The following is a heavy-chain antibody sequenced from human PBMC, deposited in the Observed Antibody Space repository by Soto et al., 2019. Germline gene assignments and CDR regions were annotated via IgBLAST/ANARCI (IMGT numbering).Heavy chain of an antibody. D-gene: IGHD3-9*01. Sequence: SVKVSCKASGGTFSSYAISWVRQAPGQGLEWMGGIIPIFGTANYAQKFQGRVTITADESTSTAYMELSSLRSEDTAVYYCARSTYYDILTGYYKATFADWGQGTLVTVSS. J-gene: IGHJ4*02. CDR1: GGTFSSYA. CDR3: ARSTYYDILTGYYKATFAD. V-gene: IGHV1-69*13. CDR2: IIPIFGTA.